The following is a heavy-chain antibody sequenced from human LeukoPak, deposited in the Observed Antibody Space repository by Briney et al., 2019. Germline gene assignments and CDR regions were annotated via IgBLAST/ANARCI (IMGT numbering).Heavy chain of an antibody. CDR2: IYHSGST. Sequence: PSETLSLTCTVSGYSISSGYYWGWIRQPPGKGLEWIGSIYHSGSTYYNPSLKSRVTISVDTSKNQFSLKLSSVTAADTAVYYCARSIQLWVLDYWGQGTLVTVSS. CDR3: ARSIQLWVLDY. V-gene: IGHV4-38-2*02. J-gene: IGHJ4*02. D-gene: IGHD5-18*01. CDR1: GYSISSGYY.